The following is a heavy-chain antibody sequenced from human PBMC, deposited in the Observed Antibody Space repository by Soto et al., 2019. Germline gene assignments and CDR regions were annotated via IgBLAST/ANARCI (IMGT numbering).Heavy chain of an antibody. V-gene: IGHV3-21*01. D-gene: IGHD2-21*01. CDR1: GFIFSRYS. CDR2: IGTSGSYI. CDR3: ARDHLWAFDY. J-gene: IGHJ4*02. Sequence: AGSLRLSCAVSGFIFSRYSMNWVRQAPVKGLEWVSSIGTSGSYISYADSVKGRFTISRDNTKDSLYLQMNSLRVEDTAVYYCARDHLWAFDYWAQGILVTVSS.